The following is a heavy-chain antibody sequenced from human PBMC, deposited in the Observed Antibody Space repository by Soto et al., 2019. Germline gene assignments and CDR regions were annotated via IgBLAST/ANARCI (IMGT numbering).Heavy chain of an antibody. J-gene: IGHJ4*02. CDR2: VYYSGTT. CDR1: GGSIISNSNY. Sequence: QLQLQESGPGLVKPSETLSLTCSVSGGSIISNSNYWGWIRQPPGKTLEWIGSVYYSGTTYYNPSLSSRITISVDTSNNQFSLKMTSMTAADTAVYFCARRRGGALTEFDHWGQGTLVTVSS. D-gene: IGHD2-15*01. CDR3: ARRRGGALTEFDH. V-gene: IGHV4-39*01.